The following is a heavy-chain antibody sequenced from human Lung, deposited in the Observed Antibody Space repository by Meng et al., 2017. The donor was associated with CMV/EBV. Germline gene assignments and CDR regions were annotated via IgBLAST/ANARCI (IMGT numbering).Heavy chain of an antibody. D-gene: IGHD3-22*01. V-gene: IGHV3-9*01. J-gene: IGHJ4*02. Sequence: LSLTCAASGFRFDDSAMHWVRQAPGKGLEWVSGISWNAGTTGYGDSVKGRFTISRDNAKNSLYLEMNSLRPEDTAIYYCARSYYDGSGHYGYFDYWGQGXLVTVSS. CDR3: ARSYYDGSGHYGYFDY. CDR2: ISWNAGTT. CDR1: GFRFDDSA.